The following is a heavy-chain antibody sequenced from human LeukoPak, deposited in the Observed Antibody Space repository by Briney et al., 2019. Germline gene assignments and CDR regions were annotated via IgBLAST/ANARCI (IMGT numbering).Heavy chain of an antibody. D-gene: IGHD6-19*01. CDR2: ISWNSGSI. J-gene: IGHJ4*02. CDR3: AKDPYSTGPIYFDY. CDR1: GFTFSSYA. Sequence: QPGGSLRLSCAASGFTFSSYAMSWVRQAPGKGLEWVSGISWNSGSIGYADSVKGRFTISRDNAKISLYLQMNSLRAEDTALYYCAKDPYSTGPIYFDYWGQGTLVTVSS. V-gene: IGHV3-9*01.